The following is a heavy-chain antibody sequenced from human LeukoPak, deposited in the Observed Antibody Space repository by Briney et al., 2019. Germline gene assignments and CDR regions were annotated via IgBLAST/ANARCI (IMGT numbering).Heavy chain of an antibody. CDR1: GFTFSSYA. Sequence: GGSLRLSCGASGFTFSSYAMSWVRQAPGKGLEWVSAISSSGGSTNYADSVKGGFTISRENSKNTMYLQMNNLGAEDTAVYYCAKRYYYDNSGLCDYWGQGTLFTVSS. CDR3: AKRYYYDNSGLCDY. CDR2: ISSSGGST. J-gene: IGHJ4*02. V-gene: IGHV3-23*01. D-gene: IGHD3-22*01.